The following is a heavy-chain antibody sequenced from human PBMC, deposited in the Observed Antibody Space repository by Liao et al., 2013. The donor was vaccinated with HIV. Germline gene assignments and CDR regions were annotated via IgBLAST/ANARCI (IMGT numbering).Heavy chain of an antibody. CDR2: IYYSGDT. J-gene: IGHJ4*02. V-gene: IGHV4-61*02. CDR3: ARDISSSHPYFDY. CDR1: GGSVSSGEYY. Sequence: QVQLQESGPGLVKPSQTLALTCTVSGGSVSSGEYYWSWIRQPVGKGLEWIGRIYYSGDTIYNPSLKSRVTMSVDTSKDQLSLKLSSVTAADTAVYYCARDISSSHPYFDYWGQGTLVTVSS. D-gene: IGHD6-6*01.